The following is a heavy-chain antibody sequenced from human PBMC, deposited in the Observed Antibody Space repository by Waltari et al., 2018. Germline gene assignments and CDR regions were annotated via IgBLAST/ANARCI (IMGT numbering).Heavy chain of an antibody. J-gene: IGHJ2*01. CDR2: IFYTGST. D-gene: IGHD2-2*01. V-gene: IGHV4-59*08. CDR3: ARRNQLGNWYFDL. Sequence: QVQLQESGPGLVKPSETLSLTCTVSGGSINSLYWSWIRQPPGKGLEWIGYIFYTGSTKYNPSLQSRVTMSVDTSKNQCSLNLSSVTAADTAVYYCARRNQLGNWYFDLWGRGALVTVSS. CDR1: GGSINSLY.